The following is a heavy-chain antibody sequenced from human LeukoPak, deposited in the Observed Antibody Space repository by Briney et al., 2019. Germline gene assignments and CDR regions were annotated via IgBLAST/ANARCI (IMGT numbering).Heavy chain of an antibody. Sequence: GASXXVSCKASGYTFTSYDINWVRQATGQGLEWMGWMNPNSGNTGYAQKFQGRVTITRNTSISTAYMELSSLRSEDTAVYYCATGGYNWNDENWFDPWGQGTLVTVSS. CDR3: ATGGYNWNDENWFDP. CDR1: GYTFTSYD. J-gene: IGHJ5*02. D-gene: IGHD1-1*01. V-gene: IGHV1-8*03. CDR2: MNPNSGNT.